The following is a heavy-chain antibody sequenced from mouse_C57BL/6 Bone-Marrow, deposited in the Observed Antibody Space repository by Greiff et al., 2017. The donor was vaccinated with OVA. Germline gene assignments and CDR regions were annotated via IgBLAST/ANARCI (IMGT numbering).Heavy chain of an antibody. CDR3: ARHEEEGTMITTRAWFAY. CDR1: GYTFTEYT. J-gene: IGHJ3*01. CDR2: FYPGSGSI. D-gene: IGHD2-4*01. Sequence: QVQLQQSGAELVKPGASVKLSCKASGYTFTEYTIHWVKQRSGQGLEWIGWFYPGSGSIKYNEKFKDKDTLTADKSSSTVYMELSRLTSEDSAVYFWARHEEEGTMITTRAWFAYWGQGTLVTVSA. V-gene: IGHV1-62-2*01.